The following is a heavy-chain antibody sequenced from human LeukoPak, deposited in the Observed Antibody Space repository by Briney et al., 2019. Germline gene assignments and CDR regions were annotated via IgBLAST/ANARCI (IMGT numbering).Heavy chain of an antibody. Sequence: GGSLRLSCAASGFTVSSNYMSWVRQAPGKGLEWVSTIYTGGDTYYADSVKGRFTISRDNSQNTLYLQMNSLRVEDTAVYYCTKGLWAGVSAARDWGQGTLVTVSS. D-gene: IGHD2-8*01. J-gene: IGHJ4*02. V-gene: IGHV3-66*01. CDR2: IYTGGDT. CDR1: GFTVSSNY. CDR3: TKGLWAGVSAARD.